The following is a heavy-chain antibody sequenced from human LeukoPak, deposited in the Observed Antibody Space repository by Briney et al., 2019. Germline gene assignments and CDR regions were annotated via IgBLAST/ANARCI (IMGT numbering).Heavy chain of an antibody. D-gene: IGHD3-16*01. Sequence: AGGSLRLSCAASGFTFRSYSMNWVRQAPGKGLEWVSSISSSSSYIYYADSVKGRFTISRDNAKNSLYLQMNSLRAEDTAVYYCARDRSGGGDYWGQGTLVTVSS. CDR1: GFTFRSYS. V-gene: IGHV3-21*01. CDR3: ARDRSGGGDY. J-gene: IGHJ4*02. CDR2: ISSSSSYI.